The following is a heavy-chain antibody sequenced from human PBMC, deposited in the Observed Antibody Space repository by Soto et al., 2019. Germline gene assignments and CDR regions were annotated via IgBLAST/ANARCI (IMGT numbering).Heavy chain of an antibody. Sequence: QVHLVQSGDEVGEPGASVKVSCKASGYNFNDYFMHWVRQAPGQGLEGMGWIKPRSGGTTYEQKFHGRVTLTSDMSISTAYMEVTVVTSDDTAAYFCAAETGADTFDYGGQGTLVIVST. D-gene: IGHD1-1*01. CDR1: GYNFNDYF. CDR3: AAETGADTFDY. J-gene: IGHJ4*02. V-gene: IGHV1-2*02. CDR2: IKPRSGGT.